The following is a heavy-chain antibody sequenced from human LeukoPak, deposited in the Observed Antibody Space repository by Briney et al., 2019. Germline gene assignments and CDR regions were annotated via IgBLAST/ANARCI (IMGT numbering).Heavy chain of an antibody. D-gene: IGHD3-9*01. Sequence: ASVTVSCKASGYTFTGYYMHWVRQAPGQGLEWMGWINPNSGGTNYAQKFQGWVTMTRDTSISTAYMELSRLRSDDTAVYYCARGRLRYLDWTRAYSDYWGQGTLVTVSS. J-gene: IGHJ4*02. CDR2: INPNSGGT. CDR3: ARGRLRYLDWTRAYSDY. V-gene: IGHV1-2*04. CDR1: GYTFTGYY.